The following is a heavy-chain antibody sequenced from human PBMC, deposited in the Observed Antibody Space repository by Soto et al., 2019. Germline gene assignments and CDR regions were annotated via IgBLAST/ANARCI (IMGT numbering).Heavy chain of an antibody. CDR2: ISGSGGST. D-gene: IGHD4-17*01. J-gene: IGHJ4*02. V-gene: IGHV3-23*01. CDR1: GFTFSTYA. CDR3: AKHVSGDYRPRDY. Sequence: GLSMRLSCAASGFTFSTYAMSWVRKVPGRGLEWVSVISGSGGSTNYADSVKGPFTISRDNSKNTLYLQLNTLRAEDTAVCYCAKHVSGDYRPRDYWGKGTLVTVSS.